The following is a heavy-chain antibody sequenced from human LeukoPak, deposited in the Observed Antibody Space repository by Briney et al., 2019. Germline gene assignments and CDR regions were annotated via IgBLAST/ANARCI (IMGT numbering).Heavy chain of an antibody. D-gene: IGHD3-10*01. CDR3: APIWFGELLSVFDY. CDR2: LSGSGGNT. V-gene: IGHV3-23*01. Sequence: GGSLRLSCAASGFTFSSYAMSWVRQAPGKGLEWVSTLSGSGGNTYYADSVKGRFTISRDNSKNTLYLQMNSLRAEDTAVYYCAPIWFGELLSVFDYWGQGTLVTVSS. CDR1: GFTFSSYA. J-gene: IGHJ4*02.